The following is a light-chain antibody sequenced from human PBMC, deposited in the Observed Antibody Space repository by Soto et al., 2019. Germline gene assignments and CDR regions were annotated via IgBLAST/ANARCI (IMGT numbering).Light chain of an antibody. CDR2: EVS. J-gene: IGLJ2*01. CDR1: SSDIGGYNY. CDR3: SSYTSSSTLL. V-gene: IGLV2-14*01. Sequence: QSALTQPASVSGSPGQSITFSCTGASSDIGGYNYVSWYQQHPGKAPKLMIYEVSNRPSGVSHRFSGSKSGNTASLTISGLQAEDEADYYCSSYTSSSTLLFGGGTKVTVL.